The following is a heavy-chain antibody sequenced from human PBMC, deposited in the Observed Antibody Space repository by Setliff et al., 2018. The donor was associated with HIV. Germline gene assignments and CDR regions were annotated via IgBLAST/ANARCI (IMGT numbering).Heavy chain of an antibody. CDR3: ARRLYSSEAFDP. CDR2: IYPGDSDT. Sequence: GESLKISCRGSGYRFTDYWIGWVRRMPGKGLEWMGVIYPGDSDTRYNPSFQGQVAISADKSTSTAYLQWSSLKASDTAMYYCARRLYSSEAFDPWGQGTLVTVSS. J-gene: IGHJ5*02. CDR1: GYRFTDYW. V-gene: IGHV5-51*01. D-gene: IGHD6-25*01.